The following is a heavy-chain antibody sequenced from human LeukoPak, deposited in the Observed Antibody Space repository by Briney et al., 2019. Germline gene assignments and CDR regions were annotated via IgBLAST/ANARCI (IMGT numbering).Heavy chain of an antibody. V-gene: IGHV3-23*01. J-gene: IGHJ3*02. D-gene: IGHD3-22*01. CDR3: AKDRSHYYDSSGYYGAFDI. CDR2: ISGSGGST. CDR1: GFTFGSYA. Sequence: PGGSLRLSCAASGFTFGSYAMSWVRQAPGKGLEWVSAISGSGGSTYYADSVKGRFTISRDNSKNTLYLQMNSLRAEDTAVYYCAKDRSHYYDSSGYYGAFDIWGQGTMVTVSS.